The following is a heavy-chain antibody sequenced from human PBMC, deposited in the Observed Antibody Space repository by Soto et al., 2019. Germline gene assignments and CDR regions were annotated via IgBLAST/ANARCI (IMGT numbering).Heavy chain of an antibody. J-gene: IGHJ4*02. CDR1: GGSISSGGYY. CDR2: IYYSGST. D-gene: IGHD3-10*01. Sequence: SSETLSLTCTVSGGSISSGGYYWSWIRQHPGKGLEWIGYIYYSGSTYYNPSLKSRATISVDTSKNQFSLKLSSVTAADTAVYYRARAVYQTEAGFDYWGQGTLVTVSS. V-gene: IGHV4-31*03. CDR3: ARAVYQTEAGFDY.